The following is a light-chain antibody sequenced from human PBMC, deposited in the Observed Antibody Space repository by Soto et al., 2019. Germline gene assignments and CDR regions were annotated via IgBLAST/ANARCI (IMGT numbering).Light chain of an antibody. CDR3: QQSFT. J-gene: IGKJ3*01. CDR2: KAS. CDR1: QSISSW. V-gene: IGKV1-5*03. Sequence: DIQMTQSPSTLSAAIGDRVTITCLASQSISSWLAWYQQKPGKAPKLLIYKASSLESGVPSRFSGSGSGTEFTLTIISLQPDDFATYYCQQSFTFGPGTKVDIK.